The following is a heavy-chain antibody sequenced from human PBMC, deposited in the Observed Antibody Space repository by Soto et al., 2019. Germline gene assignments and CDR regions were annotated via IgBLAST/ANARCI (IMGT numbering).Heavy chain of an antibody. CDR3: AREQEATNYYMDV. Sequence: PSETLSLTCAVYGGSFSGYYWSWIRQPPGKGLEWIGEINHSGSTNYNPSLKSRVTISVDTSKNQFSLKLSSVTAADTAVYYCAREQEATNYYMDVWGKGTTVTVSS. V-gene: IGHV4-34*01. J-gene: IGHJ6*03. CDR2: INHSGST. D-gene: IGHD1-1*01. CDR1: GGSFSGYY.